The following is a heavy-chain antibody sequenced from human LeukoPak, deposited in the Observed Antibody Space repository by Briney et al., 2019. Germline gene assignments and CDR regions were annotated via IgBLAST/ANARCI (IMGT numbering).Heavy chain of an antibody. J-gene: IGHJ4*02. CDR3: AKEGGSRISDY. Sequence: SVKVSCKASGGTFSSYAISWVRQAPGQGLEWMGGIIPIIGTANYAQKFQGRVTITTDESTSTAYMELSSLRSEDTAVYYCAKEGGSRISDYWGQGTLVTVSS. D-gene: IGHD6-13*01. V-gene: IGHV1-69*05. CDR2: IIPIIGTA. CDR1: GGTFSSYA.